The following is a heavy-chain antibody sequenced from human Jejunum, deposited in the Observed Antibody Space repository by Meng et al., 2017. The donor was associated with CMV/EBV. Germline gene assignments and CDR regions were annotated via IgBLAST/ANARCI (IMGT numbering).Heavy chain of an antibody. CDR1: GLALSAYW. D-gene: IGHD3-10*01. Sequence: CPASGLALSAYWMYWVRQAPGKGLVWVSHINTYGATTTYADSVKGRFTISRDNAKNTLYLQMNSLRAEDTAVYYCGSGNFYNVDYWGQGTLVTVSS. J-gene: IGHJ4*02. CDR3: GSGNFYNVDY. CDR2: INTYGATT. V-gene: IGHV3-74*01.